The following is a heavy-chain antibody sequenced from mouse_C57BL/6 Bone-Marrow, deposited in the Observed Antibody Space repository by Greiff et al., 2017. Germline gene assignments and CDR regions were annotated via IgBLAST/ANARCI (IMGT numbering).Heavy chain of an antibody. CDR3: ARCDYEGKDYFDY. Sequence: VQLQQSGAELARPGASVKLSCKASGYTFTSYGISWVKQRTGQRLEWIGEIYPRSGNTYYNEKFKGKATLTADKSSSTAYMELRSLTSEDSAVYFCARCDYEGKDYFDYWGQGTTLTVSS. CDR1: GYTFTSYG. V-gene: IGHV1-81*01. D-gene: IGHD2-4*01. CDR2: IYPRSGNT. J-gene: IGHJ2*01.